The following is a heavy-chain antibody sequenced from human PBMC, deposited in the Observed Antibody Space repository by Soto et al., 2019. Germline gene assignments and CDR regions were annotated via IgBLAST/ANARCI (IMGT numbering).Heavy chain of an antibody. Sequence: QVQLVQSGAEVKKPGASVKVSCKASGYTFTSYGISWVRQAPGQGLEWMGWISAYNGNTNYAQKLQGRVTMTTDTSTSTAYMELRSLRADDTAVYYCARFLFTRARNPGGYSGYDYWGQGTLVTVSS. D-gene: IGHD5-12*01. CDR3: ARFLFTRARNPGGYSGYDY. V-gene: IGHV1-18*01. CDR2: ISAYNGNT. J-gene: IGHJ4*02. CDR1: GYTFTSYG.